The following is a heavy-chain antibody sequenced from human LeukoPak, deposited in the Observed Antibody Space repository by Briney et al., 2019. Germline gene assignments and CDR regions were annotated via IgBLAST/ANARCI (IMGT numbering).Heavy chain of an antibody. D-gene: IGHD6-6*01. CDR2: IRYDGSNK. Sequence: GGSQRLSCAASGFTFSSYGMHWVRQAPGRGLEWVAFIRYDGSNKYYADSVKGRFTISRDNSKNTLYLQMNSLRAEDTAVYYCASSSSGYYYYMDVWDNGTTVTVSS. CDR1: GFTFSSYG. J-gene: IGHJ6*03. CDR3: ASSSSGYYYYMDV. V-gene: IGHV3-30*02.